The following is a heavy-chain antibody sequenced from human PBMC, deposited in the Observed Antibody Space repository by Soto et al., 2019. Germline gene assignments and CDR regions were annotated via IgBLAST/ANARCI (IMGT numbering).Heavy chain of an antibody. D-gene: IGHD2-21*02. CDR1: GFTFSSYA. CDR3: AREWVDGGNSHIFDY. Sequence: QVQLVESGRGVVQPGRSLRLSCAASGFTFSSYAMHWVRQAPGKGLEWLAVISYDGSNKYYADSVKGRFTISRDNSKNTLYLQMNSLRAEDTAVYYCAREWVDGGNSHIFDYWGQGTLVTVSS. CDR2: ISYDGSNK. V-gene: IGHV3-30-3*01. J-gene: IGHJ4*02.